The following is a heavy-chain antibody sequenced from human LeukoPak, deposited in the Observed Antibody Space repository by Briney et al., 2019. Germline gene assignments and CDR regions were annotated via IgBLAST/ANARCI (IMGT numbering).Heavy chain of an antibody. CDR2: IYYSGST. CDR3: ARDYYDSSVRYYGMDV. J-gene: IGHJ6*02. V-gene: IGHV4-61*08. CDR1: GGSISSGDYY. Sequence: SQTLSLTCTVSGGSISSGDYYWSWIRQPPGKGLEWIGYIYYSGSTNYNPSLKSRVTISVDTSKNQFSLKLSSVTAADTAVYYCARDYYDSSVRYYGMDVWGQGTTVTVSS. D-gene: IGHD3-22*01.